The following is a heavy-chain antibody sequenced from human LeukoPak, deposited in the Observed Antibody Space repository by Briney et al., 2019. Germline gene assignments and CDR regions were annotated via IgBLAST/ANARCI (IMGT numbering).Heavy chain of an antibody. V-gene: IGHV3-30*02. CDR3: AKGGGSYYVYFDY. CDR1: GFTFSSYG. CDR2: IRYDGSNK. D-gene: IGHD1-26*01. J-gene: IGHJ4*02. Sequence: GGSLRLSCAASGFTFSSYGMHWVRQAPGKGLEWVAFIRYDGSNKYYADSVKGRFTISRDNSKNTLYLQMNSLRAEDTAVFYCAKGGGSYYVYFDYWGQGTLVTVSS.